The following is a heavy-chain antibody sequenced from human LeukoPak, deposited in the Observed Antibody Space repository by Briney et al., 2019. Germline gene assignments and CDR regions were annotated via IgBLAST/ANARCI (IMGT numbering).Heavy chain of an antibody. V-gene: IGHV4-4*07. CDR2: IYTSGST. CDR3: ASRGYDILTGYYHFDY. D-gene: IGHD3-9*01. Sequence: SETLSLTCTVSGGSISSYYWSWIRQPAGKGLEWIGRIYTSGSTNYNPSLKSRVTMSVDTSKNQFSLKLSSVTAADTAVYYCASRGYDILTGYYHFDYWGQGTLVTVSS. J-gene: IGHJ4*02. CDR1: GGSISSYY.